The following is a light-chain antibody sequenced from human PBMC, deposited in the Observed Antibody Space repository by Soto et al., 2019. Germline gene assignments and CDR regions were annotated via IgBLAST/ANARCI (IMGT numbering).Light chain of an antibody. CDR2: DAS. CDR1: QSVSSY. Sequence: EIVLTQSPATLSLSPGERATLSCRASQSVSSYLAWYQQKPGQAPRLLIYDASSRATGIPARFSGSGSGTAFTLTISSLEPEGVAVYYCQQRSNSFTFGPGTKVDIK. J-gene: IGKJ3*01. V-gene: IGKV3-11*01. CDR3: QQRSNSFT.